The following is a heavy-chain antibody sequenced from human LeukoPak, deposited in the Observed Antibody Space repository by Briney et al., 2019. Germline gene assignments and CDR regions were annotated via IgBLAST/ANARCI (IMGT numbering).Heavy chain of an antibody. CDR3: AKDSRRYCSSTSCSDAFDI. V-gene: IGHV3-23*01. J-gene: IGHJ3*02. D-gene: IGHD2-2*01. CDR1: GFTFSSYW. Sequence: GGSLRLSCAASGFTFSSYWMSWVRQAPGKGLEWVSAISGSGGSTYYADSVKGRFTISRDNSKNTLYLQMNSLRAEDTAVYYCAKDSRRYCSSTSCSDAFDIWGQGTMVTVSS. CDR2: ISGSGGST.